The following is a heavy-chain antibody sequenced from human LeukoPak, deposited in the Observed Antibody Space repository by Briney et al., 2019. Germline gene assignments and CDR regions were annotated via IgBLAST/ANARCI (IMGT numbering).Heavy chain of an antibody. CDR3: ATGPMMVRSLY. D-gene: IGHD3-10*01. CDR1: GGSISNSY. J-gene: IGHJ4*02. CDR2: MHYSGGT. Sequence: SETLSLTCTVSGGSISNSYSGWIRQPPGKGLEWIGSMHYSGGTRYNPSLNSRVTISVDTSQNQFSLKLSSVTAADTAVYYCATGPMMVRSLYWGQGTLVTVSA. V-gene: IGHV4-39*01.